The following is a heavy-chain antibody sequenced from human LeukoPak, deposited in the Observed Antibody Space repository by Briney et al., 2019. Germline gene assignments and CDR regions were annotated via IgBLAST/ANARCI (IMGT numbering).Heavy chain of an antibody. Sequence: GGSLRLSCAASGFTFDDYAMHWVRQAPGKGLEWVGRIASKAGGATPDYAAPVKGSFIISRDDSENTVYVRMHSLRTEDTAVYYCTADLLDRHGHSNDLWGEGTLVTVSS. V-gene: IGHV3-15*04. D-gene: IGHD2-2*03. CDR2: IASKAGGATP. J-gene: IGHJ5*02. CDR3: TADLLDRHGHSNDL. CDR1: GFTFDDYA.